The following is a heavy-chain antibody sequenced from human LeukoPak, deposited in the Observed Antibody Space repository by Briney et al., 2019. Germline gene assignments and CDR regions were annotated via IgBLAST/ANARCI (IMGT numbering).Heavy chain of an antibody. CDR1: GYTFTSYD. D-gene: IGHD2-15*01. Sequence: ASVMVSCKASGYTFTSYDINWVRQATGQGLEWMGWMNPNSGNTGYAQKFQGRVTMTRNTSISTAYMELSSLRAEDTAVYYCARDSCSGGSCYSYTDYWGQGTLVTVSS. CDR3: ARDSCSGGSCYSYTDY. CDR2: MNPNSGNT. V-gene: IGHV1-8*01. J-gene: IGHJ4*02.